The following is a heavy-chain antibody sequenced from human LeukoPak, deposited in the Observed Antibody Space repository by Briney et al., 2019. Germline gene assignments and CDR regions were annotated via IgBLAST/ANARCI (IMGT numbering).Heavy chain of an antibody. CDR3: ARADSMIVVVITT. CDR1: GFTFSSYA. J-gene: IGHJ4*02. CDR2: ISGSGGST. V-gene: IGHV3-23*01. D-gene: IGHD3-22*01. Sequence: GGSLRLSCAASGFTFSSYAMSWVRQAPGKGLEWVSAISGSGGSTYYADSVKGRFTISRDNSKNTLYLQMNSLRAEDTAVYYCARADSMIVVVITTWGQGTLVTVSS.